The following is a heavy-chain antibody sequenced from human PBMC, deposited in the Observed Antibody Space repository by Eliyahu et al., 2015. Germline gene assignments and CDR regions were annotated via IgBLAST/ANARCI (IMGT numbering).Heavy chain of an antibody. V-gene: IGHV4-34*01. J-gene: IGHJ5*02. CDR1: GGSFSGYY. CDR3: ARGLSVWSNWFDP. D-gene: IGHD2-21*01. Sequence: QVQLQQWGAGLLKPSETLSLTCAVYGGSFSGYYWSWIRQPPGKGLEWIGEINHSGSTNYNPSLKSRVTISVDTSKNQFSLKLSSVTAADTAVYYCARGLSVWSNWFDPWGQGTLVTVSS. CDR2: INHSGST.